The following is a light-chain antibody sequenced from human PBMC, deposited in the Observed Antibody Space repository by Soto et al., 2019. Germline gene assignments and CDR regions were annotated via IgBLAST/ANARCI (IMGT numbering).Light chain of an antibody. CDR2: DAS. Sequence: ILLTQSPATLSLSPGERATLSCRASQSLSSYLAWYQQKPGQAPRLLIYDASNRATGIPARFSGSGSGTDFTLTISSLEPEDFAVYYCQQRSNWLTFGGGTKVDIK. V-gene: IGKV3-11*01. CDR3: QQRSNWLT. J-gene: IGKJ4*01. CDR1: QSLSSY.